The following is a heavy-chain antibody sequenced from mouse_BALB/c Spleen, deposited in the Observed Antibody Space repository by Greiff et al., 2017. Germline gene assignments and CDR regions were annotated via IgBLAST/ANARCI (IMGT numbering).Heavy chain of an antibody. D-gene: IGHD1-1*01. J-gene: IGHJ3*01. CDR3: ARLRYGSSYGFAY. CDR2: INPYNDGT. CDR1: GYTFTSYV. V-gene: IGHV1-14*01. Sequence: EVQLQQSGPELVKPGASVKMSCKASGYTFTSYVMHWVKQKPGQGLEWIGYINPYNDGTKYNEKFKGKATLTSDKSSSTAYMELSILTSEDSAVYYCARLRYGSSYGFAYWGQGTLVTVSA.